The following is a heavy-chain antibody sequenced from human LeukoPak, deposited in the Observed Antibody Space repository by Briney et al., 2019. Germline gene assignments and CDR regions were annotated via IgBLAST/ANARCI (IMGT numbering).Heavy chain of an antibody. CDR3: ARLYDYVWGSYRLPHYYYYMDV. D-gene: IGHD3-16*02. V-gene: IGHV4-39*07. Sequence: SETLSLTCTVSGGSISSSSYYWSWIRQPPGKGLEWIGEINHSGSTNYNPSLKGRVTISVDTSKNQFSLKLSSVIAADTAVYYCARLYDYVWGSYRLPHYYYYMDVWGKGTTVTISS. CDR1: GGSISSSSYY. J-gene: IGHJ6*03. CDR2: INHSGST.